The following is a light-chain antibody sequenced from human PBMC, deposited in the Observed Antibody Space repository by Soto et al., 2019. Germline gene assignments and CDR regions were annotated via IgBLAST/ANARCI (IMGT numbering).Light chain of an antibody. CDR2: DNN. CDR3: ATWDSSLSAAV. Sequence: QCVLTQPPSVCGAPGQRVTISCSGSSSNIGRNYVSWYRQLPGTAPKLLIYDNNKRPSGIPDRFSGSKSGTSATLGITGLQTGDEADYFCATWDSSLSAAVFGGGTQLTV. V-gene: IGLV1-51*01. CDR1: SSNIGRNY. J-gene: IGLJ7*01.